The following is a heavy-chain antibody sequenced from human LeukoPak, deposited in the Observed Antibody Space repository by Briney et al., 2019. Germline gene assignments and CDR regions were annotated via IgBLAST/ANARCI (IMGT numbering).Heavy chain of an antibody. CDR1: GGSISSYY. Sequence: SETLSLTCTVSGGSISSYYWSWIRQPAGKGLEWIGRIYTSGSTNYNPSLKSRVTMLVDTSKNQFSLKLSSVTAADTAVYYCARTALGISGSYLGYFDYWGQGTLVTVSS. V-gene: IGHV4-4*07. J-gene: IGHJ4*02. D-gene: IGHD1-26*01. CDR2: IYTSGST. CDR3: ARTALGISGSYLGYFDY.